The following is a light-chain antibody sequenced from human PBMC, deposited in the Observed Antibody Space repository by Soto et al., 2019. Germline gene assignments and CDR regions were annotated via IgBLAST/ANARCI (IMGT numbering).Light chain of an antibody. V-gene: IGLV1-44*01. CDR3: STWDDTLKGPV. J-gene: IGLJ3*02. Sequence: QSVLTQPPSASGTPGQRVTISCSGTSSSIGNNRVNWYQQIPGTAPKLLIYSNIQRPSGVPDRFSGSKSGTSASLAITGLQSEDEADYYCSTWDDTLKGPVFGGGTKVIVL. CDR2: SNI. CDR1: SSSIGNNR.